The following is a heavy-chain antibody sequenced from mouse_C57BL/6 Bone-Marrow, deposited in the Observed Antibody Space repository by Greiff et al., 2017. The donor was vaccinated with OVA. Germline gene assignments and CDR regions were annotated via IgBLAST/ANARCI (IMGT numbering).Heavy chain of an antibody. CDR2: IDPSDSYT. CDR3: ARKDYGSSYGNYAMDY. CDR1: GYTFTRYW. Sequence: QVQLQQPGAELVMPGASVKLSCKASGYTFTRYWMHWVKQRPGQGLEWIGEIDPSDSYTNYNQKFKGKSTLTVDKSSSTAYMQLSSLTTEDSAVYYCARKDYGSSYGNYAMDYWGQGTSVTVSS. D-gene: IGHD1-1*01. J-gene: IGHJ4*01. V-gene: IGHV1-69*01.